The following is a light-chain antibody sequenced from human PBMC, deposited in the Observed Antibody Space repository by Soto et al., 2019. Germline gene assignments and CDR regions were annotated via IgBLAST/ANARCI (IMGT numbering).Light chain of an antibody. CDR2: DAS. CDR3: QQRSNWPPLT. V-gene: IGKV3-11*01. CDR1: QSVSSY. Sequence: EIVLTQSPAILSLSPGERATLSCRASQSVSSYLAWYQQKPGQAPRLLIYDASNRATGIPARFSASGSGTDLTLTISSLEPEDFAVYYCQQRSNWPPLTFGGGTKVDIK. J-gene: IGKJ4*01.